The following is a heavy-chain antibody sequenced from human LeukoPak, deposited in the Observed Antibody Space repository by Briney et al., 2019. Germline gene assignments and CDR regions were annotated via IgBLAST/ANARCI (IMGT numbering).Heavy chain of an antibody. J-gene: IGHJ6*02. V-gene: IGHV4-34*01. CDR2: INHSGST. CDR3: ARASIVVVPAAVRYYYYYGMDV. D-gene: IGHD2-2*01. Sequence: SETLSLTCTVSGGSISSSYWSWIRQPPGKGLEWIGEINHSGSTNYNPSLKSRVTISVDTSKNQFSLKLSSVTAADTAVYYCARASIVVVPAAVRYYYYYGMDVWGQGTTVTVSS. CDR1: GGSISSSY.